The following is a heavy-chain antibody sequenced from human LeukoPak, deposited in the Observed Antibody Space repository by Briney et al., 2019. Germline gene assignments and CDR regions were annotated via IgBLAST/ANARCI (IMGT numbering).Heavy chain of an antibody. CDR2: IKQDGSEK. CDR3: ARDVQLWLPYFDY. CDR1: GFTFSSYW. V-gene: IGHV3-7*01. D-gene: IGHD5-18*01. J-gene: IGHJ4*02. Sequence: SGGSLRLSCAASGFTFSSYWMSWVRQAPGKGLEWVANIKQDGSEKYYVDSVKGRFTISRDNAKNSLYLQMNSLRAEDTAVYYCARDVQLWLPYFDYWGQGTLVTVSS.